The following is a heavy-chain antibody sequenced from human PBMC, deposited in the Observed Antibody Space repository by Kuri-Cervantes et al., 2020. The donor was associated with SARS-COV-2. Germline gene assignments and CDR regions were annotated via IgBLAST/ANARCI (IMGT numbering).Heavy chain of an antibody. CDR3: ARETFWSGYYFYGNIDH. Sequence: LSLTCEGSGFTFSNHALYWIRQAPGEGLEWVAVVSYDGGSEWYADSLKGRFSISRDNPKNTVYLQMNSLRTEDTALYYCARETFWSGYYFYGNIDHWGQGTLVTVSS. CDR2: VSYDGGSE. J-gene: IGHJ4*02. D-gene: IGHD3-3*01. CDR1: GFTFSNHA. V-gene: IGHV3-30-3*01.